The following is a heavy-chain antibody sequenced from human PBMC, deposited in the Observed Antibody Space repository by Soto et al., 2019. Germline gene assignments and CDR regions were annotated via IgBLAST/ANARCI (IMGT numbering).Heavy chain of an antibody. D-gene: IGHD5-18*01. V-gene: IGHV4-30-2*02. Sequence: SETLSLTCAVSGGSISSGGYSWSWIRQPPGKGLEWIGYIYHSGSTYYNPSLKSRVTMTRDTSTTTVYMELSALRSEDTAFYYCATLQRGDSYDYSGYGAFHFDHWGQGTLVTVSS. CDR2: IYHSGST. CDR1: GGSISSGGYS. J-gene: IGHJ4*02. CDR3: ATLQRGDSYDYSGYGAFHFDH.